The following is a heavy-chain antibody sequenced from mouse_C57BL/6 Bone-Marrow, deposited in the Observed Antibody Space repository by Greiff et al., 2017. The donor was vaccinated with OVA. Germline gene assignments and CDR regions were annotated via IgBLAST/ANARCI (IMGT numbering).Heavy chain of an antibody. CDR3: ARGGYDWYFDV. D-gene: IGHD2-2*01. CDR1: GYSFTGYY. V-gene: IGHV1-42*01. Sequence: LVESGPELVKPGASVKISCKASGYSFTGYYMNWVKQSPEKSLEWIGEINPSTGGTTYNQKFKAKATLTVDKSSSTAYMQLKSLTSEDSAVYYCARGGYDWYFDVWGTGTTVTVSA. J-gene: IGHJ1*03. CDR2: INPSTGGT.